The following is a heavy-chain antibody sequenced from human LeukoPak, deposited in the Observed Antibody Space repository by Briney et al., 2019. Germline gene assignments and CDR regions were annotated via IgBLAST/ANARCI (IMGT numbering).Heavy chain of an antibody. D-gene: IGHD3-16*01. J-gene: IGHJ6*03. V-gene: IGHV1-69*05. CDR2: IIPIFGTA. Sequence: GASVKVSCKASGGTFSSYAICWVRQAPGQGLEWMGGIIPIFGTANYAQKFQGRVTITTDESTSTAYMELSSLRSEDTAVYYCARDLTDTHADYYYYYYMDVWGKGTTVTVSS. CDR3: ARDLTDTHADYYYYYYMDV. CDR1: GGTFSSYA.